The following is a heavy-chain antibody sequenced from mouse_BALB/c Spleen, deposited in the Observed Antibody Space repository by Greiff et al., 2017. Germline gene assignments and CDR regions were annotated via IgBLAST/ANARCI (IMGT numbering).Heavy chain of an antibody. J-gene: IGHJ4*01. CDR2: IDPSDSYT. CDR3: TRWATATIYYAMDY. CDR1: GYTFTSYW. D-gene: IGHD1-2*01. Sequence: LQQPGAELVKPGASVKMSCKASGYTFTSYWMHWVKQRPGQGLEWIGVIDPSDSYTSYNQKFKGKATLTVDTSSSTAYMQLSSLTSEDSAVYYCTRWATATIYYAMDYWGQGTSVTVSS. V-gene: IGHV1S127*01.